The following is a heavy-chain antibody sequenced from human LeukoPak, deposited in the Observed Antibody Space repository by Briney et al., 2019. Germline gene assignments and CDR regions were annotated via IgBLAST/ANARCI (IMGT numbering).Heavy chain of an antibody. J-gene: IGHJ4*02. CDR2: IWYDGSNK. Sequence: GGSLRLSCAASGFTFSSYGMHWVRQAPGKGLEWVAVIWYDGSNKYYADSVKGRFTISRDNSKNTLYLQMNSLRAEDTAVYYCARDQAVAPYYFDYWGQGTLVTVSS. CDR1: GFTFSSYG. V-gene: IGHV3-33*01. D-gene: IGHD6-19*01. CDR3: ARDQAVAPYYFDY.